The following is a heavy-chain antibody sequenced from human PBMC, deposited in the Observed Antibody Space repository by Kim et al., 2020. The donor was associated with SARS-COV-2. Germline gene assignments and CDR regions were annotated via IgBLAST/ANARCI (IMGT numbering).Heavy chain of an antibody. CDR1: GFTFSSYG. Sequence: GGSLRLSCAASGFTFSSYGMHWVRQAPGKGLEWVAVISYDGSNKYYADSVKGRFTISRDNSKNTLYLQMNSLRAEDTAVYYCAKDISVRGDDSSGYFPRTRLVDPAAEYYYYGMDVWGQGTTVTVSS. J-gene: IGHJ6*02. V-gene: IGHV3-30*18. CDR3: AKDISVRGDDSSGYFPRTRLVDPAAEYYYYGMDV. D-gene: IGHD3-22*01. CDR2: ISYDGSNK.